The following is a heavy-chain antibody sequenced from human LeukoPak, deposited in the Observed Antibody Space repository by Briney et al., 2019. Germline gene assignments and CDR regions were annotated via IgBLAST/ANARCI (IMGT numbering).Heavy chain of an antibody. J-gene: IGHJ4*02. V-gene: IGHV3-23*01. CDR3: AKDAYYDSSGYYQH. CDR2: ISGSGGTI. D-gene: IGHD3-22*01. Sequence: GGSQRLSCAASGFTFSSYAMSWVRQAPGKGLEWVSSISGSGGTIYYVDSVKGRFTISRDNSRDNSKNMLYLQMNSLRAEDTAVYYCAKDAYYDSSGYYQHWGQGTLVTVSS. CDR1: GFTFSSYA.